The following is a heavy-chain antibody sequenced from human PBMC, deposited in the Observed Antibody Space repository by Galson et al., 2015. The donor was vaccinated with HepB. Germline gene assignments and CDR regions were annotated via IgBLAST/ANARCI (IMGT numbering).Heavy chain of an antibody. CDR1: GFTFDDYA. J-gene: IGHJ5*02. CDR3: AKDIHWNVGNWFDP. D-gene: IGHD1-1*01. CDR2: ISWNSGSI. V-gene: IGHV3-9*01. Sequence: LRLSCAASGFTFDDYAMHWVRQAPGKGLEWVSGISWNSGSIGYADSVKGRFTISRDNAKNSLYLQMNSLRAEDTALYYCAKDIHWNVGNWFDPWGQGTLVTVSS.